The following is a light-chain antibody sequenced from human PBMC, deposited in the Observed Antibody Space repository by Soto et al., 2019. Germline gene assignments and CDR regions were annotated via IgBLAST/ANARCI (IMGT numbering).Light chain of an antibody. CDR2: EDN. J-gene: IGLJ2*01. CDR3: CSYAGSSSVL. CDR1: RSDVGGYTL. V-gene: IGLV2-23*01. Sequence: SALAQPASVSGSPGQSITISCTGTRSDVGGYTLVSWFQQYPGKAPKLMIYEDNKRPSGVSDRFSGSKSGNTASLTISGLQAEDEADYYCCSYAGSSSVLFGGGTKLTVL.